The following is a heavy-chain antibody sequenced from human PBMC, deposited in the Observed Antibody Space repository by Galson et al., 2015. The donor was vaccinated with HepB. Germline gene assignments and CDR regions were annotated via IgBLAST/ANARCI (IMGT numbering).Heavy chain of an antibody. V-gene: IGHV2-70*11. D-gene: IGHD4-17*01. CDR1: GFSLSTSGMC. J-gene: IGHJ6*02. CDR3: ARSDSVRYGSYYYYGMDV. Sequence: PALVKPTQTLTLTCTFSGFSLSTSGMCVSWIRQPPGKALEWLARIYWDDDKYYSTSLKTRLTISKDTSKNQVVLTMTNMDPVDTAAYYCARSDSVRYGSYYYYGMDVWGQGTPVTVSS. CDR2: IYWDDDK.